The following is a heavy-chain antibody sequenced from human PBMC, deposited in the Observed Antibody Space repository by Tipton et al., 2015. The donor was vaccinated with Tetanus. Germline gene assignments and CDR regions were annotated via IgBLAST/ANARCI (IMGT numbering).Heavy chain of an antibody. J-gene: IGHJ3*02. D-gene: IGHD3-22*01. Sequence: TLSLTCAVYGGSFSGYYWSWIRQPPGKGLEWIGEINHSGSTNYNPSLKSRVTISVDTSKNQFSLKVSSVTAADTAVYYCARLSSSANDAHAFDIWGQGTMVTVSS. V-gene: IGHV4-34*01. CDR1: GGSFSGYY. CDR3: ARLSSSANDAHAFDI. CDR2: INHSGST.